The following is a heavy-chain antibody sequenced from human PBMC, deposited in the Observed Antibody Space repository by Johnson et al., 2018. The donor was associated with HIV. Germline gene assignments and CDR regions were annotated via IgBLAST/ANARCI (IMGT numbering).Heavy chain of an antibody. D-gene: IGHD6-6*01. V-gene: IGHV3-20*04. CDR3: AGDRGSSSLDAFDI. Sequence: VQLVESGGGVVRPGGSLRLSCAASGFTFDDYGMSWVRQAPGKGLEWVSGIGTAGDTYYPGSVKGRFTISRENAKNTLYLQMNSLRAEDTAVYYCAGDRGSSSLDAFDIWGQGTVVTVS. CDR2: IGTAGDT. CDR1: GFTFDDYG. J-gene: IGHJ3*02.